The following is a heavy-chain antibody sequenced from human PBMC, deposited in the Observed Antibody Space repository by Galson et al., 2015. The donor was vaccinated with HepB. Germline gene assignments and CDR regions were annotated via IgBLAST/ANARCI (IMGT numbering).Heavy chain of an antibody. V-gene: IGHV5-51*01. CDR2: IYPGDSDT. CDR3: ARQRTRTASGPLGWFDP. D-gene: IGHD6-25*01. CDR1: GYNFNKFW. J-gene: IGHJ5*02. Sequence: SGAEVKQPGESLRISCKGSGYNFNKFWIVWVRQMPGKGLEWMGIIYPGDSDTKYSPSFQGQVTISVDASISTVYLQWNDLKPSDTATYYCARQRTRTASGPLGWFDPWGQGTLVTVSP.